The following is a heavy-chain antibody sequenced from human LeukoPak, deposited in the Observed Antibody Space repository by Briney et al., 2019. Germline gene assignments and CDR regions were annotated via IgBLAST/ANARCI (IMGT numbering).Heavy chain of an antibody. CDR1: GGSISSSSYY. Sequence: PSQTLSLTCTVSGGSISSSSYYCGWIRQPPGKGLEWIGSIYYSGSTYYNPSLKSRVTISLDTSKHQFSLKLSSVTAADTAVYYCAIQYYYDSSGYALRRGSLDYWGQGTLVTVSS. J-gene: IGHJ4*02. CDR2: IYYSGST. V-gene: IGHV4-39*01. D-gene: IGHD3-22*01. CDR3: AIQYYYDSSGYALRRGSLDY.